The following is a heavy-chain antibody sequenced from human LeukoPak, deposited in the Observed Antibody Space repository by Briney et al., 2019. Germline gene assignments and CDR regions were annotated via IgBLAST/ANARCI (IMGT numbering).Heavy chain of an antibody. CDR3: ARHDYGDYVPLGY. CDR2: IYPGDSDT. V-gene: IGHV5-51*01. CDR1: GYSFTTYW. J-gene: IGHJ4*02. Sequence: GESLKISCKSSGYSFTTYWIAWVRQMPGKGLEWMGIIYPGDSDTRYSPSFQGQVTISADKSISTAYLQWSSLKASDTAMYYCARHDYGDYVPLGYWGQGTLVTVSS. D-gene: IGHD4-17*01.